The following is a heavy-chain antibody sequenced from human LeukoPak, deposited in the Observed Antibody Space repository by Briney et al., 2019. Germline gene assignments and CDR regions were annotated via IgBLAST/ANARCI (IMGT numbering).Heavy chain of an antibody. CDR3: ARHFTYYYDSSGYPRDAFDI. CDR1: GGSISGYY. Sequence: SETLSLTCTVSGGSISGYYWSWIRQSPGKGLVWIGYIYYSGSTNYNPSRKSRVTISIDMSRNQLSLKLSSVTAADTALYYCARHFTYYYDSSGYPRDAFDIWGQGTTVTVSS. J-gene: IGHJ3*02. D-gene: IGHD3-22*01. CDR2: IYYSGST. V-gene: IGHV4-59*08.